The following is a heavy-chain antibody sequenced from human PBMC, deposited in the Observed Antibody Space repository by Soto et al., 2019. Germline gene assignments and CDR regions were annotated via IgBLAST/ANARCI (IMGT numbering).Heavy chain of an antibody. Sequence: QITLNESGPTVVRPTETLTLTCRFSGFSLTTSGVGVGWIRQSPGKAPEWLALIYWDDDKRYSASLKSRLTITTDTSKNQVFLTVSDLAPTDTSTYYCAHRVLRTFFGLVPTTAIYFDFWGQGPPVAVSP. D-gene: IGHD3-3*01. CDR2: IYWDDDK. CDR1: GFSLTTSGVG. V-gene: IGHV2-5*02. CDR3: AHRVLRTFFGLVPTTAIYFDF. J-gene: IGHJ4*02.